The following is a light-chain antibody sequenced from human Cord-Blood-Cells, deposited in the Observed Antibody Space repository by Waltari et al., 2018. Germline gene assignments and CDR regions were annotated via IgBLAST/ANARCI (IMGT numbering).Light chain of an antibody. Sequence: ASVGDRVTITCRASQSISSYLNWYQQKPGKAPKLLIYAASSLQSGVPSRFSGSGSGTDFTLTISSLQPEDFATYYCQQSYSTPRTFGQGTKVEIK. J-gene: IGKJ1*01. CDR3: QQSYSTPRT. CDR2: AAS. V-gene: IGKV1-39*01. CDR1: QSISSY.